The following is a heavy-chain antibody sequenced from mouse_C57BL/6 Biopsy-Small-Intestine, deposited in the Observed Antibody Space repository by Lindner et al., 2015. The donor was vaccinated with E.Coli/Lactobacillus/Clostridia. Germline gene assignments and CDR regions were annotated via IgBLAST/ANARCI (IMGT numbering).Heavy chain of an antibody. CDR3: ARGSGAGGRDWFDP. CDR2: MNSNSGNT. D-gene: IGHD3-1*01. CDR1: GYTFIDHD. Sequence: SVKVSCKASGYTFIDHDINWVRQASGQGLEWMGWMNSNSGNTGYAQKFYDRVTMTRDTSTSTAYMELSGLTLDDTAVYCCARGSGAGGRDWFDPWGQGTRVTVSS. J-gene: IGHJ4*01. V-gene: IGHV1-84*02.